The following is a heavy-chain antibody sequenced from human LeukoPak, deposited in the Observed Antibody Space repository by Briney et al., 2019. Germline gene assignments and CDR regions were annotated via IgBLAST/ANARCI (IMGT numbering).Heavy chain of an antibody. CDR2: ISRSSSYI. CDR3: ARHITMVRGVMEDWFDP. V-gene: IGHV3-21*04. J-gene: IGHJ5*02. Sequence: GGSLRLSCAASGFTFSTYSMNWVRQAPGKGLEWVSSISRSSSYIYYADSVKGRFTISRDNAKNSLYLQMNSLRAEDTAVYYCARHITMVRGVMEDWFDPWGQGTLVTVSS. D-gene: IGHD3-10*01. CDR1: GFTFSTYS.